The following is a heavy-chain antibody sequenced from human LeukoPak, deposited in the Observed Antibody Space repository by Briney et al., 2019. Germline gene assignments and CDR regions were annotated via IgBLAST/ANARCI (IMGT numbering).Heavy chain of an antibody. CDR1: GGTFSSYA. CDR3: ARNGRGISYYDFWSVDY. CDR2: ISAYNGNT. V-gene: IGHV1-18*01. Sequence: ASVKVSCKASGGTFSSYAISWVRQAPGQGLEWMGWISAYNGNTNYAQKLQGRVTMTTDTSTSTAYMELRSLRSDDTAVYYCARNGRGISYYDFWSVDYWGQGTLVTVSS. D-gene: IGHD3-3*01. J-gene: IGHJ4*02.